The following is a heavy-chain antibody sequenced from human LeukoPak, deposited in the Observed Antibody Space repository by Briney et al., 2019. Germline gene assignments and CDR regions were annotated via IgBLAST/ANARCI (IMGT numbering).Heavy chain of an antibody. V-gene: IGHV3-21*01. CDR2: LSSSSSYI. Sequence: GGSLRLSCVASGFTFSSYSMNWVRQAPGKGLEWVASLSSSSSYIYYADSVKGRFAISRDNAKNSLYLQMNSLRAEDTAVYYCAREWERYSFDYWGQGTLVTVSS. CDR1: GFTFSSYS. J-gene: IGHJ4*02. D-gene: IGHD1-26*01. CDR3: AREWERYSFDY.